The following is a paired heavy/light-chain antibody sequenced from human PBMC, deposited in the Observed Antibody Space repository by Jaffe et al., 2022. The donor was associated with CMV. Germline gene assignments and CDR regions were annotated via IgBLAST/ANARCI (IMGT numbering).Heavy chain of an antibody. J-gene: IGHJ4*02. CDR3: ARDCCPGDLDY. CDR1: GFTFSNYW. D-gene: IGHD7-27*01. Sequence: EVQLVESGGGLVQPGGSLRLSCAASGFTFSNYWMAWVRQAPGKGLEWVANIKQDGSERYYVDSVTDRFTISRDNARNSLYLQMNSLRAEDTAVYYCARDCCPGDLDYWGQGTLVTVSS. V-gene: IGHV3-7*03. CDR2: IKQDGSER.
Light chain of an antibody. CDR3: QLTYSSPPWT. V-gene: IGKV1-39*01. CDR2: GAS. CDR1: QNIGGY. Sequence: DIQMTQSPFSLSASVGDRVTITCRASQNIGGYLNWYQHKPGKAPKLLIYGASGLQSGVPSRFSGSGSGTDFTLTIRSLQPEDFATYYCQLTYSSPPWTFGQGTKVEMK. J-gene: IGKJ1*01.